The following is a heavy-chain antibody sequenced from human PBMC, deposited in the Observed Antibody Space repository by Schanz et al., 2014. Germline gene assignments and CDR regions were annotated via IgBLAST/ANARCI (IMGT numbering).Heavy chain of an antibody. D-gene: IGHD3-10*01. J-gene: IGHJ4*02. CDR2: MNESHSTI. Sequence: EVQLLESGGGLVQPGGSLRLSCAASGITFSSHSFNWVRQARGKGLEWVSAMNESHSTIYYADSVRGRFTISRDNAKNSLFLQMNSLRVEDTAVYHCVSSGSYSSYALWGQGTLVTVSS. CDR1: GITFSSHS. CDR3: VSSGSYSSYAL. V-gene: IGHV3-48*01.